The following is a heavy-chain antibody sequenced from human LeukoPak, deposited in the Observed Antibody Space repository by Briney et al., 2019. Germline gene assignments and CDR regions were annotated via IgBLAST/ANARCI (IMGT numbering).Heavy chain of an antibody. D-gene: IGHD3-3*01. V-gene: IGHV1-8*03. J-gene: IGHJ4*02. CDR2: MNPNSGNT. CDR1: GYTFTSYD. Sequence: ASVKVSCKASGYTFTSYDINWVRLATGQGLEWMGWMNPNSGNTGYAQKFQGRVTITRNTSISTAYMELSSLRSEDTAVYYCARGRDFWSGPLDYWGQGTLVTVSS. CDR3: ARGRDFWSGPLDY.